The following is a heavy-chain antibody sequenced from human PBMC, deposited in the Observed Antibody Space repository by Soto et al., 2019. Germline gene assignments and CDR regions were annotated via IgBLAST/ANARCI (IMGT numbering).Heavy chain of an antibody. CDR3: AKKGDFGVDYYYYMAV. D-gene: IGHD3-3*01. V-gene: IGHV3-23*01. J-gene: IGHJ6*03. Sequence: GGSLRLSCAASGFTFRNYAMSWVRQPPGKGLEWVSAISGSTSGSGGNTYYADSVKGRFTISRDNSKNTLYLQMNSLRAEDTAVYYCAKKGDFGVDYYYYMAVWGKGTTVTVSS. CDR2: ISGSTSGSGGNT. CDR1: GFTFRNYA.